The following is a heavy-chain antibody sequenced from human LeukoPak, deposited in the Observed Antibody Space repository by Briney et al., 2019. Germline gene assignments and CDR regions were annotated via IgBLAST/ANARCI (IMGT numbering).Heavy chain of an antibody. D-gene: IGHD1-26*01. CDR3: AKDFLGSGSYFDY. CDR1: GFIFSDYA. V-gene: IGHV3-23*01. J-gene: IGHJ4*02. CDR2: ISGSGDRT. Sequence: GGSLRLSCAPSGFIFSDYAMSWVRQPPGKGLEWVSVISGSGDRTDYADPVKGRFTISRDNSKNTLYLQMNSLRAEDTAVYYCAKDFLGSGSYFDYWGKGTLVTVSS.